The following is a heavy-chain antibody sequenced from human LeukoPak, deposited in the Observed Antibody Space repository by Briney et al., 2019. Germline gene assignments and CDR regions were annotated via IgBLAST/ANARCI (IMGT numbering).Heavy chain of an antibody. CDR2: ISSSSSTI. Sequence: GGSLRLSCAASGFTFSSYSMNWVRQAPGKGLEWVSYISSSSSTIYYADSVKGRFTISRDNAKNSLYLQMNSLRAEDTAVYYCARGMDYYGMDVWGQGTTVTVSS. CDR1: GFTFSSYS. CDR3: ARGMDYYGMDV. V-gene: IGHV3-48*01. D-gene: IGHD5-24*01. J-gene: IGHJ6*02.